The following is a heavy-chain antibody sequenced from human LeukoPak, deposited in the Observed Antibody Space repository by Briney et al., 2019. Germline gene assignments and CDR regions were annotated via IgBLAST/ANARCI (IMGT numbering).Heavy chain of an antibody. CDR3: ARLETIERGTTIFGVAGTGP. J-gene: IGHJ5*02. CDR2: IYYSGST. V-gene: IGHV4-39*01. D-gene: IGHD3-3*01. CDR1: GGSISSSSYY. Sequence: PSETLSLTCTVSGGSISSSSYYWGWIRQPPGKGLEWIGSIYYSGSTYYNPSLKSRVTISVDTSKNQFSLKLSSVTAADTAVYYCARLETIERGTTIFGVAGTGPWGQGTLVTVSS.